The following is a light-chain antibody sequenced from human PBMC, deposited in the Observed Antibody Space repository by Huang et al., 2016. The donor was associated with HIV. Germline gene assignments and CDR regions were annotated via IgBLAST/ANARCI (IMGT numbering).Light chain of an antibody. Sequence: IVMTQSPANLSVSPGERVTLSCRASRSVGNNLAWYEQKVGQPPRLLIYGASTRATGIAARFSGSGSGTDFTLTISSLQSEDFAVYYCQQYNDWPPWYTFGQGTKLEIK. CDR2: GAS. CDR1: RSVGNN. CDR3: QQYNDWPPWYT. J-gene: IGKJ2*01. V-gene: IGKV3-15*01.